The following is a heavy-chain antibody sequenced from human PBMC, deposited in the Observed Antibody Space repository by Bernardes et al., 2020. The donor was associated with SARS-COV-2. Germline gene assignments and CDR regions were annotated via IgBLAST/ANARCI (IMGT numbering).Heavy chain of an antibody. Sequence: SETLSLTCTVSGDSINSYFWSWIRQPPGRGLEWIGYIYYSGSTNYNPSLKNRVTISVDTSKNQFSLKLSSVTAADTAIYYCARLGDYDVFDIWGPGTMVSFSS. V-gene: IGHV4-59*01. D-gene: IGHD4-17*01. CDR2: IYYSGST. J-gene: IGHJ3*02. CDR1: GDSINSYF. CDR3: ARLGDYDVFDI.